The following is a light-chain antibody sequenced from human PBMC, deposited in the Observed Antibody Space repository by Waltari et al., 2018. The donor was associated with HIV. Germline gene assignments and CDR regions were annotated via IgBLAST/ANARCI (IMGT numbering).Light chain of an antibody. V-gene: IGLV1-47*01. CDR3: AAWDDSLSGV. CDR1: SSNIGSNY. Sequence: QSVLTQPPSASGTPGQRVTISCSGRSSNIGSNYVYWYQQVPGTAPKLLIYRNNQRPSGVPDRFSGSKSGTSASLAISGLRSEDEADYYCAAWDDSLSGVFGGGTKLTVL. CDR2: RNN. J-gene: IGLJ3*02.